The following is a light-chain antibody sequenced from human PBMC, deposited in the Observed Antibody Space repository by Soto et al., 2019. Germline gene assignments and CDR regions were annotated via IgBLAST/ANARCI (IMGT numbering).Light chain of an antibody. J-gene: IGKJ2*01. V-gene: IGKV3-15*01. CDR1: QNIRSS. Sequence: VVMTHSPASLSASPWYRFTFSCSASQNIRSSLAWYQQRPGQAPRLLIYDASTRATGIPPRFSGGGSGTEFTVTISSLQSEDFAIYYCQQYDIWPPYTFGQGTKVDIK. CDR3: QQYDIWPPYT. CDR2: DAS.